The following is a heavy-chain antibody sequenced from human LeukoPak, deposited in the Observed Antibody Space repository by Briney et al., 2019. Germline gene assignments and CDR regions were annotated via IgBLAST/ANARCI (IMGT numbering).Heavy chain of an antibody. V-gene: IGHV3-21*01. CDR2: ISSSSSYI. J-gene: IGHJ6*02. CDR1: GFTVNNNY. CDR3: ARAGYYYYYGMDV. Sequence: PGGSLRLSCAVSGFTVNNNYMNWVRQAPGKGLEWVSSISSSSSYIYYADSVKGRFTISRDNAKNSLYLQMNSLRAEDTAVYYCARAGYYYYYGMDVWGQGTTVTVSS.